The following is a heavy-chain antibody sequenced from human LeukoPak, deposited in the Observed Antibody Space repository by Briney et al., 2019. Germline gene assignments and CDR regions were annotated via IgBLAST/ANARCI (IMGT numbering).Heavy chain of an antibody. CDR1: GFTSSNFA. V-gene: IGHV3-23*01. Sequence: GGSLRLSCAASGFTSSNFAMSWVRQAPGKGPEWVSAISDSGGNTFYADSVKGRFTVSRDNSKNTLYLQMNSLRAEDTAVYYCAKDGVWGQGTLVTVSS. J-gene: IGHJ4*02. CDR2: ISDSGGNT. CDR3: AKDGV. D-gene: IGHD3-3*01.